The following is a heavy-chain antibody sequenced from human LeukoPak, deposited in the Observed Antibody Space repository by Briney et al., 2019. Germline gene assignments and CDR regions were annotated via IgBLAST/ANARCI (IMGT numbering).Heavy chain of an antibody. D-gene: IGHD5-18*01. CDR1: GFTFDDYA. J-gene: IGHJ6*03. Sequence: GGSLRLSCAASGFTFDDYAMHWVRQAPGKGLEWVSGISWNSGSIGYADSVKGRFTISRDNSKNTLYLQMNSLRAEDTAVYYCAKGASGYSYGDYMDVWGKGTTVTISS. V-gene: IGHV3-9*01. CDR3: AKGASGYSYGDYMDV. CDR2: ISWNSGSI.